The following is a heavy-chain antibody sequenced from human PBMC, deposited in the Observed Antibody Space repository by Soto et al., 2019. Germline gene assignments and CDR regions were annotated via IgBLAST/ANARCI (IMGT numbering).Heavy chain of an antibody. CDR1: GGSISSYY. J-gene: IGHJ3*02. D-gene: IGHD1-7*01. Sequence: SETLSLTCTVSGGSISSYYWSWIRQPPGKGLEWIGYIYYSGSTNYNPSLKSRVTISVDTSKNQFSLKLSSVTAADTAVYYCARGQRPMAKSITGTTLGAFDIWGQGTMVTVSS. CDR3: ARGQRPMAKSITGTTLGAFDI. CDR2: IYYSGST. V-gene: IGHV4-59*08.